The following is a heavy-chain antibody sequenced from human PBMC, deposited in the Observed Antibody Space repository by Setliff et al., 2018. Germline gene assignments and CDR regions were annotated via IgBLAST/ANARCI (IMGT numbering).Heavy chain of an antibody. J-gene: IGHJ3*02. CDR3: ARGWPPDDAFDI. V-gene: IGHV3-7*01. CDR1: GFSFSIFW. Sequence: LSLSCAGSGFSFSIFWMSWVRQAPGKGLEWVATIKQDGSEKFYADSVKGRFTISRDNAKNSLYLQMNSLRAEDTAVYYCARGWPPDDAFDIWGQGTMVTVSS. CDR2: IKQDGSEK.